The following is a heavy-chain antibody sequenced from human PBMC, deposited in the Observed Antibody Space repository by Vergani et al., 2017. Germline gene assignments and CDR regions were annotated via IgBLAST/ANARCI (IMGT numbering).Heavy chain of an antibody. CDR3: AKGTKGLTAMDYYFDY. CDR1: GFTFSSYA. Sequence: EVQLLESGGGLVQPGGSLRLSCAASGFTFSSYAMSWVRQAPGKGLEWVSAISGSGGSTYYADSVKGRFTISRDNSKNTLYLQMNSLRAEDTAVYYCAKGTKGLTAMDYYFDYWGQGTLVTVSS. J-gene: IGHJ4*02. CDR2: ISGSGGST. D-gene: IGHD5-18*01. V-gene: IGHV3-23*01.